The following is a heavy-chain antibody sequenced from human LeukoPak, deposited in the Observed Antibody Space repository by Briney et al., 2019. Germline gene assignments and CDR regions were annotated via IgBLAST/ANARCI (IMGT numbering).Heavy chain of an antibody. CDR1: GFSFSTYA. D-gene: IGHD1-26*01. CDR2: ISSNGGYI. CDR3: ARGRKSGTYKYYFDY. J-gene: IGHJ4*02. V-gene: IGHV3-64*01. Sequence: GGSLRLSCAGSGFSFSTYALHWVRQAPGKGLEYVSGISSNGGYIYYSNSVKGRFTISRDNSKNTAYLQMGSLRAEDMAVYYCARGRKSGTYKYYFDYWGQGTLVTVSS.